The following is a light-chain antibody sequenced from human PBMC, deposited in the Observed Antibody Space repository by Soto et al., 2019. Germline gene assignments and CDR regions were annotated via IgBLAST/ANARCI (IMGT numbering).Light chain of an antibody. Sequence: QSXLTQPPSASGSPGQSVTISCTGTSSDVGGYNYVSWYQQHPGKAPKLMIYEVSKRPSGVPDRFSGSKSGNTASLTVSGLQAEDEADYYCSSYAGSNFYVFGTGTKVTVL. V-gene: IGLV2-8*01. J-gene: IGLJ1*01. CDR2: EVS. CDR3: SSYAGSNFYV. CDR1: SSDVGGYNY.